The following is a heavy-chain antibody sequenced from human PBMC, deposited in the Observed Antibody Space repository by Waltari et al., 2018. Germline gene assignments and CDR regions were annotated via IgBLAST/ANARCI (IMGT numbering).Heavy chain of an antibody. CDR2: INHSGST. CDR1: GGSFSGYY. CDR3: ARVERNHSIGKFDY. V-gene: IGHV4-34*01. Sequence: QVQLQQWGAGLLKPSETLSLTCAVYGGSFSGYYWSWIRQPPGKGLEWIGEINHSGSTNYNPALKSRVTISVDTSKNQFSLKLSSVTAADTAVYYCARVERNHSIGKFDYWGQGTLVTVSS. J-gene: IGHJ4*02. D-gene: IGHD1-1*01.